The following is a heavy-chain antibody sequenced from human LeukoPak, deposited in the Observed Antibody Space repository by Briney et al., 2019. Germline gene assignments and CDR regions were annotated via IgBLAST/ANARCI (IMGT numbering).Heavy chain of an antibody. Sequence: SVKVSCKASGGAFSSYAISWVRQAPGQGLEWMGGIIPIFGTANYAQKFQGRVTITADESTSTAYMELSSLRSEDTAVYYCAREGAHSKKTYNWFDPWGQGTLVTVSS. CDR3: AREGAHSKKTYNWFDP. CDR2: IIPIFGTA. CDR1: GGAFSSYA. V-gene: IGHV1-69*01. D-gene: IGHD2-21*01. J-gene: IGHJ5*02.